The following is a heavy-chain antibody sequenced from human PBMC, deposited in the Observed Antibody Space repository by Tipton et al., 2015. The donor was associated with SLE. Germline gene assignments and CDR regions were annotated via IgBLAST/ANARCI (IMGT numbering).Heavy chain of an antibody. CDR3: ASPGEYCSSISCYDWYFDL. CDR2: IFYSGST. CDR1: GGPISSYY. Sequence: TLSLTCTVSGGPISSYYWHWIRQPPGKGLEWIGYIFYSGSTDYNPSLKSRVTISVDTSKNQLSLKLSSVTAADTAVYYCASPGEYCSSISCYDWYFDLWGRGTLVTVSS. J-gene: IGHJ2*01. V-gene: IGHV4-59*01. D-gene: IGHD2-2*01.